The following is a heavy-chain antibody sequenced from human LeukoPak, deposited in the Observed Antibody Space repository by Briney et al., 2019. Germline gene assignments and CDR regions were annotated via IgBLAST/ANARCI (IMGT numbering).Heavy chain of an antibody. CDR2: ISYDGSNK. V-gene: IGHV3-30*18. D-gene: IGHD6-19*01. CDR3: AKDHSGSGWYHYFDY. J-gene: IGHJ4*02. CDR1: GFTFSSYG. Sequence: PGGSLRLSCAASGFTFSSYGMHWVRQAPGKGLEWVAVISYDGSNKYYADSVKGRFTISRDNSKNTLYLQMNSLRAEDTAVYYCAKDHSGSGWYHYFDYWGQGTLVTVSS.